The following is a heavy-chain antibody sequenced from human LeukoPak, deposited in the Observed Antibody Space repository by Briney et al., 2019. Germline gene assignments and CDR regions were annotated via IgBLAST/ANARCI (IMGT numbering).Heavy chain of an antibody. CDR1: GINFSSYW. CDR3: QAYYYDSSGYGDY. Sequence: PGGSLRLSCAASGINFSSYWMNWVRQAPRKGREWVAKIKQDGSEKYYVDSLKGRLTISRDNAKNSLYLQMGSLRVEDTAVYYCQAYYYDSSGYGDYWGQGTLVTVSS. D-gene: IGHD3-22*01. J-gene: IGHJ4*02. CDR2: IKQDGSEK. V-gene: IGHV3-7*01.